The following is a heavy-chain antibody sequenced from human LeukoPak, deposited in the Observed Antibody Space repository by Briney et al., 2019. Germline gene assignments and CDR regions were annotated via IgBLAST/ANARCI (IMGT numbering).Heavy chain of an antibody. CDR3: AILDYVWGSSLD. V-gene: IGHV4-34*01. CDR2: INHSGCT. J-gene: IGHJ4*02. Sequence: SETLSLTCAVYGGSFSGYYWSWIRQPPGKGLEWIGEINHSGCTNYNPSLKSRVTISVDTSKNQFSLKLSSVTAADTAVYYCAILDYVWGSSLDWGQGTLVTVSS. D-gene: IGHD3-16*01. CDR1: GGSFSGYY.